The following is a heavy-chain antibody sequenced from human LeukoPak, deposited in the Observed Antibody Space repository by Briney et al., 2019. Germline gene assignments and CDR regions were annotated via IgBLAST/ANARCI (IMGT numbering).Heavy chain of an antibody. D-gene: IGHD4/OR15-4a*01. CDR2: ISYDGSNK. V-gene: IGHV3-30*04. J-gene: IGHJ4*02. CDR1: GFTFSSYA. Sequence: GGSLRLSCAASGFTFSSYAMHWVRQAPGKGLEWVAVISYDGSNKYYADSVKGRFTISRDNSKNTLYLQMNSLRAEDTAVYYCARVVRRQSFDYWAREPWSPSPQ. CDR3: ARVVRRQSFDY.